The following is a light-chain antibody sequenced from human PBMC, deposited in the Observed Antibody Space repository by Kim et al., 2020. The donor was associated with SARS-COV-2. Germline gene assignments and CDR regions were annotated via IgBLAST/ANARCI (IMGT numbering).Light chain of an antibody. CDR1: QVISNY. Sequence: DIQLTQSPSSLSASVGDGVTIACRADQVISNYLAWYQRKPGGPPTLLIYDASGLQSGVPSRFSGSRSGTDFTLTISSLQPEDVGTYYCQQYDSVPWTFGQGTKVEIK. V-gene: IGKV1-27*01. CDR3: QQYDSVPWT. J-gene: IGKJ1*01. CDR2: DAS.